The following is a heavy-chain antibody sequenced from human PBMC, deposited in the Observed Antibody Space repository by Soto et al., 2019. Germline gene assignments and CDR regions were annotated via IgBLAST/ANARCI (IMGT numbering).Heavy chain of an antibody. J-gene: IGHJ4*02. CDR1: GGSISSGGAYY. CDR2: IHYSGST. D-gene: IGHD3-10*01. V-gene: IGHV4-30-4*01. CDR3: ARSPRGLGNFDY. Sequence: QVQLQESGPGLVKPSQTLSLTCAVSGGSISSGGAYYWSWIRQSPGKGLEWIAYIHYSGSTYYNSSLKSRVTMSVDTAKNQFSLKLSSVTAADTAVYYCARSPRGLGNFDYWGQGTLVTVSS.